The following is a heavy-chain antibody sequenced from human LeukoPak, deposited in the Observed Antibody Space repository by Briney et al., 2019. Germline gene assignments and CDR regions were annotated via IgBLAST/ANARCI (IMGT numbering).Heavy chain of an antibody. Sequence: GGSLTLSCAASGFTFSSYSMNWVCQAPGKGLEWVSYISSSSSTIYYADSVKGRFTISRDNAKNSLYLQMNSLRAEDTAVYYCARDPEPQQLDPLDYWGQGTLVTVSS. CDR3: ARDPEPQQLDPLDY. D-gene: IGHD6-13*01. J-gene: IGHJ4*02. V-gene: IGHV3-48*01. CDR2: ISSSSSTI. CDR1: GFTFSSYS.